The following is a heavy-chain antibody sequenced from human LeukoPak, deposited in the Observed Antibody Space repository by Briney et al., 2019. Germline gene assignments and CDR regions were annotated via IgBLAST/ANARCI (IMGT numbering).Heavy chain of an antibody. CDR2: IIPIFGTA. D-gene: IGHD6-6*01. CDR1: GGTFSSYA. Sequence: ASVKVSCKASGGTFSSYAISWARQAPGQGLEWMGGIIPIFGTANYAQKFQGRVTITTDESTSTAYMELSSLRSEDTAVYYCASGPGYSSSSDYYYYMDVWGKGTTVTVSS. V-gene: IGHV1-69*05. CDR3: ASGPGYSSSSDYYYYMDV. J-gene: IGHJ6*03.